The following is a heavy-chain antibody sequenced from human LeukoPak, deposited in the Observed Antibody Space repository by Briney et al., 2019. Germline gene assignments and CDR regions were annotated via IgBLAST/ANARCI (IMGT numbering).Heavy chain of an antibody. V-gene: IGHV4-61*02. CDR1: GDSISSGSYY. D-gene: IGHD4-11*01. J-gene: IGHJ5*02. CDR3: ARDYSNYEGWFAP. Sequence: SQTLSLTCTVSGDSISSGSYYWSWIRQPAGKGMEWIGRIYTSESTNYNTSLKSRVTISVDTSKNQCSLKLSSVTAADTAVYYCARDYSNYEGWFAPWGQGTLVTVSS. CDR2: IYTSEST.